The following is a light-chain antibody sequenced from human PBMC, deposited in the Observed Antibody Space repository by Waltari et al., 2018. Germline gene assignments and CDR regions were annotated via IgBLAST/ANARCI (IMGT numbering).Light chain of an antibody. CDR3: QKYNSALLT. V-gene: IGKV1-27*01. J-gene: IGKJ3*01. Sequence: DIQLTQSPSSLSASVGDRVTITCRASQDIRNLLAWYQQKPGKVPDLLIYAASTLRSGAPSRFSGSGSGTEFTLTITSLQPEDVGTYYCQKYNSALLTFGPGTTVDIK. CDR1: QDIRNL. CDR2: AAS.